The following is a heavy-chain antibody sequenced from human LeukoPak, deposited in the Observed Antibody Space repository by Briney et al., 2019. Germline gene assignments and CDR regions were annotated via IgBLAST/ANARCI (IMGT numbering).Heavy chain of an antibody. CDR1: GGSISTYY. CDR3: ARGGAARLHFQN. Sequence: SSETLSLTCTVSGGSISTYYWNWIRQPPGKGLEWIGYIYHSGSTNYNPSLQSRVTISVDTSKNQFSLNLNSVTAADTAMYYCARGGAARLHFQNWGQGTLVTVSS. V-gene: IGHV4-59*01. D-gene: IGHD6-6*01. CDR2: IYHSGST. J-gene: IGHJ1*01.